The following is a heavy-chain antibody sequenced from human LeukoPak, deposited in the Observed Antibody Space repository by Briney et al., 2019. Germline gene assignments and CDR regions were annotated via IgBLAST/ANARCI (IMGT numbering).Heavy chain of an antibody. D-gene: IGHD2-2*01. CDR3: AKDLEYCSSTSCYDYYYGMDV. J-gene: IGHJ6*02. Sequence: GGSLRLSRAASGFTFSSYGMHWVRQAPGKGLEWVAFIRYDGSNKYYADSVKGRFTISRDNSKNTLYLQMNSLRAEDAAVYYCAKDLEYCSSTSCYDYYYGMDVWGQGTTVTVSS. CDR2: IRYDGSNK. CDR1: GFTFSSYG. V-gene: IGHV3-30*02.